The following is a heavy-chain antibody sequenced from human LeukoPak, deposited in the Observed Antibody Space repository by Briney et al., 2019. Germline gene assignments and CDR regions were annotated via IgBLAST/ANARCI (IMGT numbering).Heavy chain of an antibody. D-gene: IGHD5-24*01. CDR1: GYTLTELS. V-gene: IGHV1-24*01. Sequence: ASVKVSCKVSGYTLTELSMHWVRQAPGKGPEWMGGFDPEDGETIYAQKFQGRVTMTEDTSTDTAYMELSSLRSEDTAVYYCATQLMATSDAFDIWGQGTMVTVSS. CDR3: ATQLMATSDAFDI. CDR2: FDPEDGET. J-gene: IGHJ3*02.